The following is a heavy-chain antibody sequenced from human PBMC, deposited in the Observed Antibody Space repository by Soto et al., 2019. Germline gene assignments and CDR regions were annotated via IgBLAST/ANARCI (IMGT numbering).Heavy chain of an antibody. CDR1: GGSISSGGYY. CDR2: IYYSGST. CDR3: ASLVRRFTGYYYYGMDV. J-gene: IGHJ6*02. D-gene: IGHD3-10*01. Sequence: QVQLQESGPGLVKPSQTLSLTCTVSGGSISSGGYYWSWIRQHPGKVLEWIGYIYYSGSTYYNPSLKSRVTISVDTSKNQFSLKLSSVTAADTAVYYCASLVRRFTGYYYYGMDVWGQGTTVTVSS. V-gene: IGHV4-31*03.